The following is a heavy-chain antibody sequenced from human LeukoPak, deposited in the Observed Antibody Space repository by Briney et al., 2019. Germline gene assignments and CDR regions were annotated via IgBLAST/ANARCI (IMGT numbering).Heavy chain of an antibody. Sequence: GGSLRLSCAASGFTFSSYWMSWVRQAPGKGLEWVANIKQDGSEKYYVDSVKGRFTISRDNAKNSLYLQMNSLRAEDTAVYYCARDLRDLYYYYMDVWGKGTTVTISS. J-gene: IGHJ6*03. CDR2: IKQDGSEK. D-gene: IGHD3-16*01. CDR1: GFTFSSYW. V-gene: IGHV3-7*01. CDR3: ARDLRDLYYYYMDV.